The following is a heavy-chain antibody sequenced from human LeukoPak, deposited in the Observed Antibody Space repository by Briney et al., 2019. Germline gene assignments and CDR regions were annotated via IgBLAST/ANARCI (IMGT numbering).Heavy chain of an antibody. J-gene: IGHJ4*02. D-gene: IGHD3-16*02. Sequence: PSETLSLTCTVSGGSISNYYWSWIRQPPGKRLEWIGYIFHSGSTNYNPSLRGRVTISVDTSKNQFSLKLSSVTAADTAVYYCARDSPYVWGSYRPFDYWGQGTLVTVSS. CDR1: GGSISNYY. V-gene: IGHV4-59*01. CDR3: ARDSPYVWGSYRPFDY. CDR2: IFHSGST.